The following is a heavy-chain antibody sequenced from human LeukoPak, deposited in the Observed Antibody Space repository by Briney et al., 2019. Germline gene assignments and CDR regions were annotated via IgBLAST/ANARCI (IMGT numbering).Heavy chain of an antibody. D-gene: IGHD3-10*01. CDR2: IYPGDSDA. J-gene: IGHJ3*02. V-gene: IGHV5-51*01. CDR1: GSSFTNYW. Sequence: GESLKISCQGSGSSFTNYWIAWVRQLPGQGLEWMAIIYPGDSDARYSPSFQGQVTISVDKSISTTYLRRSSLKASDTAMYYCARRGWGFGEPKRDHDTFDIWGQGTMVTVSS. CDR3: ARRGWGFGEPKRDHDTFDI.